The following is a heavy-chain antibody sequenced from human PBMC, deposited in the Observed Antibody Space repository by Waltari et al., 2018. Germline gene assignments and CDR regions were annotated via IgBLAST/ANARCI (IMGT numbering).Heavy chain of an antibody. CDR2: IWYDGSNK. J-gene: IGHJ4*02. Sequence: QVQLVESGGGVVQPGRSLRLSCAASGFTFSSYGMHWVRQAPGKGLELVAVIWYDGSNKYYADSVKGRFTISRDNSKNTLYLQMNSLRAEDTAVYYCARPDYYDSSGYNYWGQGTLVTVSS. CDR1: GFTFSSYG. V-gene: IGHV3-33*01. CDR3: ARPDYYDSSGYNY. D-gene: IGHD3-22*01.